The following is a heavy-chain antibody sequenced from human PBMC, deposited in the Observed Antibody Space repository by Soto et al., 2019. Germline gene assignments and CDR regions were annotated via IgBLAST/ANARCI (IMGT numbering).Heavy chain of an antibody. CDR2: INAGNGNT. D-gene: IGHD6-6*01. J-gene: IGHJ4*02. V-gene: IGHV1-3*01. Sequence: QVQLVQSGAEVKKPGASVKVSCKASGYTFTRYALHWVRQAPGQRREWMGWINAGNGNTKYSQKYQGRVTISRDTSASTAYMELSSLRSEDTAVYYCAREGYSSSSPFDYWGQGTLVTVSS. CDR3: AREGYSSSSPFDY. CDR1: GYTFTRYA.